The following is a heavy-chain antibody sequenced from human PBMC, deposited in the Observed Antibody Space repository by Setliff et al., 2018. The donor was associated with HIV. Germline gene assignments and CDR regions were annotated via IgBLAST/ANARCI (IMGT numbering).Heavy chain of an antibody. V-gene: IGHV1-3*01. CDR1: GYTFTSYA. D-gene: IGHD3-10*01. J-gene: IGHJ6*03. CDR3: AREGKFRYYYYMDV. CDR2: INAGNGNT. Sequence: ASVKVSCKASGYTFTSYAMHWVRQAPGQRLEWMGWINAGNGNTKYSQKFQGRVTITRDTSASTACMELSSLRSEDTAVYYCAREGKFRYYYYMDVWGKGTTVTVSS.